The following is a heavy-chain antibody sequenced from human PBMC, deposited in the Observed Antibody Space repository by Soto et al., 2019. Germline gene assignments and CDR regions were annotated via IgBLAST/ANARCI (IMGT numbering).Heavy chain of an antibody. J-gene: IGHJ4*02. Sequence: EVQLLESGGGLVQPGGSLRLSCAASGFTFSSYTMSWVRQAPGKGLEWISAVSGSGGGTYYADSVKARFTISRDNSKDTLYLQMNNLRAEDTALYYCAKPPDYNWNDYWGQGTLVTVSS. CDR2: VSGSGGGT. D-gene: IGHD1-20*01. V-gene: IGHV3-23*01. CDR3: AKPPDYNWNDY. CDR1: GFTFSSYT.